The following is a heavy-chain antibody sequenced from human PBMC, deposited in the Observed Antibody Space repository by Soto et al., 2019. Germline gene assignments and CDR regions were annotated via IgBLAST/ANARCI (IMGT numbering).Heavy chain of an antibody. CDR2: IDWDDDK. V-gene: IGHV2-70*01. CDR1: GFSLSTSGMC. J-gene: IGHJ3*02. CDR3: ARADCTNGVCPFDI. D-gene: IGHD2-8*01. Sequence: SGPTLVNPTQTPTLTCTFSGFSLSTSGMCVSWIRQPPGKALEWLALIDWDDDKYYSTSLKTRLTISKDTSKNQVVLTMTNMDPVDTATYYCARADCTNGVCPFDIWGQGTMVTVSS.